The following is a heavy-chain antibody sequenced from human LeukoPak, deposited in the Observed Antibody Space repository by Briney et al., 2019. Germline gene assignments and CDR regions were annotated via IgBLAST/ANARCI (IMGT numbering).Heavy chain of an antibody. J-gene: IGHJ4*02. D-gene: IGHD4-11*01. V-gene: IGHV3-48*04. Sequence: PGGSLRLSCAASGFTFGSYGMSWVRQAPGKGLEWVSYISSSSSTIYYADSVKGRFTISRDNAKNSLYLQMNSLRAEDTAVYYCATSGYSNIDYWGQGTLVTVSS. CDR3: ATSGYSNIDY. CDR1: GFTFGSYG. CDR2: ISSSSSTI.